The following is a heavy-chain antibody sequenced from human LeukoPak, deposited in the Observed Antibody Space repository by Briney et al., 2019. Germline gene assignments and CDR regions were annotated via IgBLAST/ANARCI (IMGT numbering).Heavy chain of an antibody. V-gene: IGHV1-8*01. Sequence: ASVTVSCKASGYTSTSYDINWVRQAPGQGLEWMGWMNPNSGNTGYAQKFQGRVTMTRNTSISTAYMELSSLRSEDTAVYYCARGLGGYSYGLTSDYWGQGTLVTVSS. CDR3: ARGLGGYSYGLTSDY. CDR2: MNPNSGNT. D-gene: IGHD5-18*01. CDR1: GYTSTSYD. J-gene: IGHJ4*02.